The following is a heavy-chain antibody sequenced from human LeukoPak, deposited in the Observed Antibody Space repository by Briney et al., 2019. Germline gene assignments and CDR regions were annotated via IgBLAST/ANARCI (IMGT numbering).Heavy chain of an antibody. CDR2: INHSGST. V-gene: IGHV4-34*01. D-gene: IGHD6-6*01. CDR3: AKGHSSSSPYYYYYYYMDV. J-gene: IGHJ6*03. Sequence: SETLSLTCTVSGGSISSYYWSWIRQPPGKGLEWIGEINHSGSTNYNPSLKSRVTISVDKSKNQFSLKLSSVTAADTAVYYCAKGHSSSSPYYYYYYYMDVWGKGTTVTVSS. CDR1: GGSISSYY.